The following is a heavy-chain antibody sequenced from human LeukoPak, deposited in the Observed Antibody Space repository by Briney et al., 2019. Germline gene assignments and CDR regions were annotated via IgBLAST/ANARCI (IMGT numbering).Heavy chain of an antibody. CDR1: GFTFSSYA. CDR3: AKGGYSYGPMYYFDY. J-gene: IGHJ4*02. D-gene: IGHD5-18*01. V-gene: IGHV3-23*01. CDR2: ISGSGGST. Sequence: GGSLRLSCVASGFTFSSYAMSWVRQAPGKGLEWVSAISGSGGSTYYADSVKGRFTISRDNSKNTLYLQMNSLRAEDTAVYYCAKGGYSYGPMYYFDYWGQGTLVTVSS.